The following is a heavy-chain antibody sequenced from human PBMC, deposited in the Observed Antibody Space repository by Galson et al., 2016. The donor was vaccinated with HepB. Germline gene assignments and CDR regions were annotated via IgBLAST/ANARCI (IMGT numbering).Heavy chain of an antibody. CDR1: GFTFNKYP. D-gene: IGHD2-15*01. J-gene: IGHJ6*02. CDR3: ARFGGSLGMDV. V-gene: IGHV3-30*03. CDR2: ISYDGNNK. Sequence: SLRLSCAASGFTFNKYPMFWVRQAPGKGLEWVAVISYDGNNKYYADSVKGRFTISRDSSKNTLYLQMNSLTAEDTAVYYCARFGGSLGMDVWGQGTTVTVAS.